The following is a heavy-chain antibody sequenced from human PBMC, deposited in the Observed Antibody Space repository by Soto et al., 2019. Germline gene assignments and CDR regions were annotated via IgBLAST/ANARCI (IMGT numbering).Heavy chain of an antibody. Sequence: ASVKVSCKASGGTFSSYAISWVRQAPGQGLEWMGGIIPIFGTANYAQKFQGRVTITADESTSTAYMELSSLRSEDTAVYYCARNRNMGSGWYRYWGQGTLVTGLL. CDR2: IIPIFGTA. V-gene: IGHV1-69*13. J-gene: IGHJ4*02. D-gene: IGHD6-19*01. CDR3: ARNRNMGSGWYRY. CDR1: GGTFSSYA.